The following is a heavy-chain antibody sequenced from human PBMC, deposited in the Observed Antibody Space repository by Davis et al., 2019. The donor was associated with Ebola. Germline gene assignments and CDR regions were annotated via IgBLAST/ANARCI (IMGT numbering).Heavy chain of an antibody. D-gene: IGHD3-16*01. Sequence: SETLSLTCAVYGGSFSGYYWSWIRQPPGKGLEWIGEINHSGSTNCNPSLKSRVTISVDTSKNQFSLKLSSVTAADTAVYYCARDKALRGRSIYYYYGMDVWGQGTTVTVSS. V-gene: IGHV4-34*01. J-gene: IGHJ6*02. CDR3: ARDKALRGRSIYYYYGMDV. CDR2: INHSGST. CDR1: GGSFSGYY.